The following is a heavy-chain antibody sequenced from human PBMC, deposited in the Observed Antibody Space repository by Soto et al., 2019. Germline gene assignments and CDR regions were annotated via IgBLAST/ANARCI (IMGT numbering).Heavy chain of an antibody. Sequence: QVQLVESGGGVVQPGRSLRLSCAASGFTFSSYGMHWVRQAPGKGLEWVAVIWYDGSNKYYADSVKGRFTISRDNSKNTLYLQMNSLSAEDTAVYYCARAPHDFWSGYSDYWGQGTLVTVSS. CDR1: GFTFSSYG. V-gene: IGHV3-33*01. J-gene: IGHJ4*02. CDR2: IWYDGSNK. D-gene: IGHD3-3*01. CDR3: ARAPHDFWSGYSDY.